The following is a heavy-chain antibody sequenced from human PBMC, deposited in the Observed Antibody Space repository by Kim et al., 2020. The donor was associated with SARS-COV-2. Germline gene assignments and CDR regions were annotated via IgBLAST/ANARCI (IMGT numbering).Heavy chain of an antibody. V-gene: IGHV3-21*01. D-gene: IGHD3-22*01. Sequence: GGSLRLSCAASGFTFSSYSMNWVRQAPGKGLEWVSSISSSSSYIYYADSVKGRFTISRDNAKNSLFPHMNSLRAEDTALYYCASSRGYYDSSGQGVFDYWGQGTLVTVSS. J-gene: IGHJ4*02. CDR2: ISSSSSYI. CDR1: GFTFSSYS. CDR3: ASSRGYYDSSGQGVFDY.